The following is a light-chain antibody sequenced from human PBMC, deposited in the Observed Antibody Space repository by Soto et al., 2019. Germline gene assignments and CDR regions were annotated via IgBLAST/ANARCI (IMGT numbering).Light chain of an antibody. CDR2: HAS. V-gene: IGKV3-15*01. CDR3: QQYNNWPLT. CDR1: QSMYNN. Sequence: EIVMTQSPATLSVSPWERATLSCRASQSMYNNLAWYQQKPGQAPRLLIYHASARATGIPARFSGSGSGTEFTLTISSLQSEDFAVYYCQQYNNWPLTFGGGTKVEI. J-gene: IGKJ4*01.